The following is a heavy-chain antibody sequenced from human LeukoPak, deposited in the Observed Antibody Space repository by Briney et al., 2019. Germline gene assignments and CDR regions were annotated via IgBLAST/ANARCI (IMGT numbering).Heavy chain of an antibody. J-gene: IGHJ4*02. D-gene: IGHD2-15*01. Sequence: SETLSLTCAVYGGSFSGYYWSWIRQPPGKGLEWIGEINHSGSTNYNPSLESRVTVSVDTSKNQFSLKLTSVTAADTAVYYCAREDACCSGGNCRTIDYWGQGTLVTVSS. CDR3: AREDACCSGGNCRTIDY. CDR1: GGSFSGYY. V-gene: IGHV4-34*01. CDR2: INHSGST.